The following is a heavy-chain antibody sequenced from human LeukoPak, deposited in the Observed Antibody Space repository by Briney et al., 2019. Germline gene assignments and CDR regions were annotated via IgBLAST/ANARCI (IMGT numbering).Heavy chain of an antibody. CDR2: MNPNSGNT. Sequence: GSSVKVSCKASGYTFTSYGINWVRQATGQGLEWMGWMNPNSGNTGYAQKFQGRVTITRNTSISTPYMELSSVRSEDTAVYYCARGPYYDFWSGSGYYYYYMDVWGKGTTVTVSS. J-gene: IGHJ6*03. D-gene: IGHD3-3*01. CDR1: GYTFTSYG. V-gene: IGHV1-8*03. CDR3: ARGPYYDFWSGSGYYYYYMDV.